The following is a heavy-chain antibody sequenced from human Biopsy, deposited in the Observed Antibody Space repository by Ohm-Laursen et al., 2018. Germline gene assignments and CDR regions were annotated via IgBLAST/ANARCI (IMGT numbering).Heavy chain of an antibody. J-gene: IGHJ4*02. Sequence: SGTLSLTCTVSGDSVSSGSFYWTWIRQPPGQGLEYIGYIYDRGSTANYNPSLESRVTMSVDMPKNQFSLKLSSVTAADTAIYYCARGMRSSGWPYFDSWGQGTLVIVSP. CDR3: ARGMRSSGWPYFDS. V-gene: IGHV4-61*01. CDR2: IYDRGSTA. CDR1: GDSVSSGSFY. D-gene: IGHD6-19*01.